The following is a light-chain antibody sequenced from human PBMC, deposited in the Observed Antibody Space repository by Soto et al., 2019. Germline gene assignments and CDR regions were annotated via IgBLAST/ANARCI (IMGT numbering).Light chain of an antibody. CDR1: QGINRW. Sequence: DIQMTQSPSFMSASVGDRVTVTGRASQGINRWLAWYQQKPGKAPKLLIYTTSTLASGVPSRFSGSGSGTDFTLTISSLQPEDFATYYCQQANTFPITFGQGTRLEIK. J-gene: IGKJ5*01. V-gene: IGKV1-12*01. CDR3: QQANTFPIT. CDR2: TTS.